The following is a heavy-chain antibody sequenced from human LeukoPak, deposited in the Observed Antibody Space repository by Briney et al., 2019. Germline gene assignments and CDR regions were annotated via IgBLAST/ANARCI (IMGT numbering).Heavy chain of an antibody. V-gene: IGHV3-30*18. CDR1: GGSISSSSYF. Sequence: LSLTCTVSGGSISSSSYFWGWIRQPPGKGLEWVAVISYDGSNKYYADSVKGRFTISRDNSKNTLYLQMNSLRAEDTAVYYCAKDALYCSSTSCYRLYYYYGMDVWGQGTTVTVSS. CDR2: ISYDGSNK. CDR3: AKDALYCSSTSCYRLYYYYGMDV. D-gene: IGHD2-2*01. J-gene: IGHJ6*02.